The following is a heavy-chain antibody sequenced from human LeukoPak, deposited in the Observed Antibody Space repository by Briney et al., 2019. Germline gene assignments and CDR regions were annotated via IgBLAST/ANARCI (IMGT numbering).Heavy chain of an antibody. CDR1: GFTFSSYW. D-gene: IGHD6-13*01. Sequence: GGSLRLSCAASGFTFSSYWMAWVRQAPGKGLEWVANINLDGSEKDYVDSLKGRCTISRDDAKNSLYLQVNTLRAEDTAVYYCARDSEKSSSFAFDSWGQGTVVTVAS. J-gene: IGHJ3*02. CDR2: INLDGSEK. CDR3: ARDSEKSSSFAFDS. V-gene: IGHV3-7*01.